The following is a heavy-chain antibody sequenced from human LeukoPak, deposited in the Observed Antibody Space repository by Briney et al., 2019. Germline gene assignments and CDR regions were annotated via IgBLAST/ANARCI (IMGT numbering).Heavy chain of an antibody. Sequence: PGGSLRLSCAASGFTVSSNYMSWVRQAPGKGLEWVSVIYSGGSTYYADSVKGRFTISRDNSKNTLYLQMNSLRAEDTAVYYCARVAVGSYDWFDPWGQGTLVTVSS. V-gene: IGHV3-66*01. J-gene: IGHJ5*02. CDR1: GFTVSSNY. CDR3: ARVAVGSYDWFDP. D-gene: IGHD1-26*01. CDR2: IYSGGST.